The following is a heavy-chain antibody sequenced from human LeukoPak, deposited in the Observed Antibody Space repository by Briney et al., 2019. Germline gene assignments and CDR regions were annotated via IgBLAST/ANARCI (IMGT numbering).Heavy chain of an antibody. J-gene: IGHJ6*02. CDR2: INYSGST. CDR1: GGSISSGNYY. Sequence: SETLSLTCTVSGGSISSGNYYWAWLRQPPGKGLEWIATINYSGSTYYNPSLKSRVTISVDTSKNQFSLKLNSVTAADTAVYYCGRHQTMYYGMDVWGQGTTVTVSS. CDR3: GRHQTMYYGMDV. V-gene: IGHV4-39*01. D-gene: IGHD4/OR15-4a*01.